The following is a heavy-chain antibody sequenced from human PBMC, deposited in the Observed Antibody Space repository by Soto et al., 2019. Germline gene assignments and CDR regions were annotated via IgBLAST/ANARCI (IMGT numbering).Heavy chain of an antibody. Sequence: EVQLLESGGGLVQPGGSLRLSCAASGFSFSRYGMSWVRQAPGKGLEWVSTLSISGGSTYYADSVKGGFTISEDNSKNTLNLEMNSLRAEDTAVYYCAKDLGGTTGYWGQGTLVTVSS. CDR3: AKDLGGTTGY. V-gene: IGHV3-23*01. CDR2: LSISGGST. J-gene: IGHJ4*02. D-gene: IGHD1-1*01. CDR1: GFSFSRYG.